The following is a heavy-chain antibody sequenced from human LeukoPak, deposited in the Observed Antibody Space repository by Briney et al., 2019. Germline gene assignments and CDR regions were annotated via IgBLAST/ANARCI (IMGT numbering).Heavy chain of an antibody. CDR3: ATDLVLDGDYYFDY. D-gene: IGHD4-17*01. CDR1: GYTLTELS. J-gene: IGHJ4*02. Sequence: ASVKVSCKVSGYTLTELSMHWVRQAPGKGLEWMGGFDTEDGETIYAQKFQGRVTVTEDTSTDTAYMELSSLRSEDTAVCYCATDLVLDGDYYFDYWGQGTLVTVSS. V-gene: IGHV1-24*01. CDR2: FDTEDGET.